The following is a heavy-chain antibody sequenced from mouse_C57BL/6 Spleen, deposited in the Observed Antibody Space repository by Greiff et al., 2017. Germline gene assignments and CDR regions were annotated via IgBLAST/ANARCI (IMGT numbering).Heavy chain of an antibody. D-gene: IGHD2-4*01. CDR2: IWSGGST. J-gene: IGHJ4*01. Sequence: SGPGLVQPSQSLSITCTVSGFSLTSYGVHWVRQSPGKGLEWLGVIWSGGSTDYNAAFISRLSISKDNSKSQVFLKRNRRQADDTARDDGARSGDYDYQDYAMDYWGQGTAGTVYS. V-gene: IGHV2-2*01. CDR1: GFSLTSYG. CDR3: ARSGDYDYQDYAMDY.